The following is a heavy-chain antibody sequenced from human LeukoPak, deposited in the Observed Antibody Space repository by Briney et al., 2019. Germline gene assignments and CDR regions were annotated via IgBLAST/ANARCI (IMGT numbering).Heavy chain of an antibody. D-gene: IGHD5-24*01. V-gene: IGHV1-69*04. CDR1: GGTFSSYA. Sequence: GASVKVSCKASGGTFSSYAISWVRQAPGQGLEWMGRIIPILGIANYAQKFQGRVTITADKSTSTAYMELSSLRSEDTAVYYCARDRRMATIPGFDYWGQGTLVTVSS. CDR3: ARDRRMATIPGFDY. J-gene: IGHJ4*02. CDR2: IIPILGIA.